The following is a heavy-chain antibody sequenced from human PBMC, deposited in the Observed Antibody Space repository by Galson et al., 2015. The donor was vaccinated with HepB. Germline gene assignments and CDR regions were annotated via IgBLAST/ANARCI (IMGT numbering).Heavy chain of an antibody. Sequence: SVKVSCKASGYTFTSYAMHWVRQAPGQRLEWMGWINAGNGNTKYSQKFQGRVTITRDTSASTAYMELSSLRSEDTAVYYCARDRKSTVTTSTNRGWFDPWGQGTLVTVSS. D-gene: IGHD4-17*01. J-gene: IGHJ5*02. CDR2: INAGNGNT. CDR1: GYTFTSYA. V-gene: IGHV1-3*01. CDR3: ARDRKSTVTTSTNRGWFDP.